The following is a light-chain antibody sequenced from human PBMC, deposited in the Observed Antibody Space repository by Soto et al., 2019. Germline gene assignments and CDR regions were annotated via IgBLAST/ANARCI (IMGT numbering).Light chain of an antibody. Sequence: DIQMTQSPPSLSASVGDRVTISCRASQTISNYVNWYLQKPGKAPKLLIYGASRWQSGVPSRFSGSGSGTDFTLTSSSLPPEDFGTCFCQQSFTPPRTVGQGTKVDI. CDR1: QTISNY. CDR3: QQSFTPPRT. CDR2: GAS. J-gene: IGKJ1*01. V-gene: IGKV1-39*01.